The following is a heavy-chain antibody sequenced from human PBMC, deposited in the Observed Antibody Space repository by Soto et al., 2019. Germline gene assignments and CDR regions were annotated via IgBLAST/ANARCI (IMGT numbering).Heavy chain of an antibody. J-gene: IGHJ5*02. Sequence: SETLSLTCTVSGGSISSSSYYWGWIRQPPGKGLEWIGSIYYSGSTYYNPSLKSRVTISVDTSKNQFSLKLSSVTAADTAVYYCARGGIFGVVIIPSWFDPWGQGTLVTVSS. D-gene: IGHD3-3*01. CDR3: ARGGIFGVVIIPSWFDP. V-gene: IGHV4-39*01. CDR2: IYYSGST. CDR1: GGSISSSSYY.